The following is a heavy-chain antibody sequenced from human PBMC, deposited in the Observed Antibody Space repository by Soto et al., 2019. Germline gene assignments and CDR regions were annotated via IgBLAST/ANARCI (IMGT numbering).Heavy chain of an antibody. Sequence: QVQLVQSGAEVKKPGSSVKVSCKASGGTFSSYAISWVRQAPGQGLEWMGGIIPIFGTADYAQKFQGRVTITVDESTKTAYVELRSVRSEDTAVYYCAGDRTDSSGYRKAQSFQHWGQGT. CDR2: IIPIFGTA. J-gene: IGHJ1*01. V-gene: IGHV1-69*01. CDR1: GGTFSSYA. CDR3: AGDRTDSSGYRKAQSFQH. D-gene: IGHD3-22*01.